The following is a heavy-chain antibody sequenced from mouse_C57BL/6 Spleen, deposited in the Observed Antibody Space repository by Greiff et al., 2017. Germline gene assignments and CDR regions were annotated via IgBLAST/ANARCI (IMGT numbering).Heavy chain of an antibody. CDR1: GFTFSSYG. CDR2: ISSGGSYT. D-gene: IGHD2-3*01. CDR3: ARSYDGYYGGY. Sequence: EVQLVESGGDLVKPGGSLKLSCAASGFTFSSYGMSWVRQTPDKRLEWVATISSGGSYTYYPDSVQGRFTISRDNAKNTLYLQMSSLKSEDTAMYYCARSYDGYYGGYWGQGASVTVAS. V-gene: IGHV5-6*01. J-gene: IGHJ4*01.